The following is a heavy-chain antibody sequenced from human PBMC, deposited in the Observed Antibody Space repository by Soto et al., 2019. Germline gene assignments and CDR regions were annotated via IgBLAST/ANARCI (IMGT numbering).Heavy chain of an antibody. Sequence: EVQLLESGGGLVQPGGSLRLSCAASGFRFGDYAMSWVRQAPGKGLEWVSSITGNGLSTYYADSVKGRFTISRDNSKNTLFLQLNGLRGEDTAVYYCAKGLAWGHYYNYNLDVWGKGTTVAVSS. V-gene: IGHV3-23*01. CDR1: GFRFGDYA. J-gene: IGHJ6*03. CDR2: ITGNGLST. CDR3: AKGLAWGHYYNYNLDV. D-gene: IGHD3-16*01.